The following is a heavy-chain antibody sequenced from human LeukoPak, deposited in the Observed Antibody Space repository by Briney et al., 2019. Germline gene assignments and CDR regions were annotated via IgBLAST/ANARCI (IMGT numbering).Heavy chain of an antibody. CDR2: ISGSGGST. CDR3: AKCTSIAVAVPFDY. D-gene: IGHD6-19*01. Sequence: GGTLRLSCAASEFTFSTYDMSWVRQAPGKGLEWVSAISGSGGSTYYADSVKGRFTISRDNSKNTLYLQMNSLRAEDTAVYYCAKCTSIAVAVPFDYWGQGTLVTVSS. CDR1: EFTFSTYD. V-gene: IGHV3-23*01. J-gene: IGHJ4*02.